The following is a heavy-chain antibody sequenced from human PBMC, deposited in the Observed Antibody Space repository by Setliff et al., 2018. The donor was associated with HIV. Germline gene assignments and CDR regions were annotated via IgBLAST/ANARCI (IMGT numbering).Heavy chain of an antibody. J-gene: IGHJ5*02. D-gene: IGHD6-13*01. CDR3: ARGPLSSSWYNWFDP. V-gene: IGHV3-7*01. Sequence: GGSLRLSCVASGLPFYNYWMTWLRRAPGRGLEWVANIKQDGSDMHYIESVKGRFTIFRDNAKNSVFLQMNSLRAEDTAVYYCARGPLSSSWYNWFDPWGQGTLVTVSS. CDR1: GLPFYNYW. CDR2: IKQDGSDM.